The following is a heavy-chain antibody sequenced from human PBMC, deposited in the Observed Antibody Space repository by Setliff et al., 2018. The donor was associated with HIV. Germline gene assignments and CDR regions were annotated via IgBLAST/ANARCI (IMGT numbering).Heavy chain of an antibody. Sequence: ASVKVSCKASGYTFTGYYMHWVRQAPGQGLEWMGWINPNSGGTNYAQKFQGRVTMTRDTSISTAYMELSSLKSDDTAVYYCAREIVSTITAYDIWGQGTMVTVS. J-gene: IGHJ3*02. V-gene: IGHV1-2*02. CDR3: AREIVSTITAYDI. D-gene: IGHD5-12*01. CDR1: GYTFTGYY. CDR2: INPNSGGT.